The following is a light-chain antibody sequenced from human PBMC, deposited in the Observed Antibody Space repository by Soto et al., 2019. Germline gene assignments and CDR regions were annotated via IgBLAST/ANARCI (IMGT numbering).Light chain of an antibody. CDR2: AAS. CDR3: QRYGSSVT. Sequence: EVVLTQSPGTLSLSPGERATLSCRASHSVSSDHLGWYQQKPGQAPRLLIYAASSRATGIADRFSGGGSGTEFTLSIRRPEHDAFGVYYCQRYGSSVTFGQGTKVEIK. V-gene: IGKV3-20*01. CDR1: HSVSSDH. J-gene: IGKJ1*01.